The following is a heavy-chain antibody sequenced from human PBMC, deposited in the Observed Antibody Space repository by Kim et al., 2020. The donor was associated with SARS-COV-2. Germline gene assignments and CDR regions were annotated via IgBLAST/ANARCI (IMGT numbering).Heavy chain of an antibody. J-gene: IGHJ4*02. Sequence: SETLSLTCTVSGGSISSGGYYWSWIRQHPGKGLEWIGYIYYSGSTYYNPSLKSRVTISVDTSKNQFYLKLSSVTAADTAVYYCAGHEGRYDSSGYYNAVFGYWGQGTLVTVSS. CDR2: IYYSGST. CDR3: AGHEGRYDSSGYYNAVFGY. CDR1: GGSISSGGYY. V-gene: IGHV4-31*03. D-gene: IGHD3-22*01.